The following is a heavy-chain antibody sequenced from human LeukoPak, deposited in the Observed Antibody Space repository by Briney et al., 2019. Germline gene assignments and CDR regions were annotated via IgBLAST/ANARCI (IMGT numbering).Heavy chain of an antibody. V-gene: IGHV1-24*01. CDR1: GYTFTSYG. CDR2: FDPEDGET. J-gene: IGHJ5*02. D-gene: IGHD3-22*01. CDR3: ALYYYDSSGYYHNWFDP. Sequence: GASVKVSCKASGYTFTSYGISWVRQAPGKGLEWMGGFDPEDGETIYAQKFQGRVTMTEDTSTDTAYMELSSLRSEDTAVYYCALYYYDSSGYYHNWFDPWGQGTLVTVSS.